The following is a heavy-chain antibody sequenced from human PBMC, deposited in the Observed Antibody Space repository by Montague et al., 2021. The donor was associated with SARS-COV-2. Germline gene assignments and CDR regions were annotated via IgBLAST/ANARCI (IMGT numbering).Heavy chain of an antibody. CDR1: GGSFSTYS. V-gene: IGHV4-34*01. CDR3: ARLRDGVVPSPILGVGPYYSYYFIDV. Sequence: SETLSLTCAVHGGSFSTYSWNWICQPPGKGLEWIGEINHGGITNYNPSLKSRLTISADTSKNQFSLRLTSVAAADTAVYYCARLRDGVVPSPILGVGPYYSYYFIDVWGKGTTVTVSS. D-gene: IGHD3-10*01. CDR2: INHGGIT. J-gene: IGHJ6*03.